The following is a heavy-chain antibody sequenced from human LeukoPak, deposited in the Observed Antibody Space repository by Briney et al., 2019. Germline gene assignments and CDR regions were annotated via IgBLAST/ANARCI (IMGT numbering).Heavy chain of an antibody. J-gene: IGHJ6*03. CDR3: ARGRAAAGTFWGYYYYYYMDV. V-gene: IGHV1-8*03. CDR1: GYTFTSYD. CDR2: MNPNSGNT. D-gene: IGHD6-13*01. Sequence: ASVKVSCKASGYTFTSYDINWVRQATGQGLEWMGWMNPNSGNTGYAQKFQGRVTITRNTSISTAYMELSSLRSEDTAVYYCARGRAAAGTFWGYYYYYYMDVWGKGTTVTVSS.